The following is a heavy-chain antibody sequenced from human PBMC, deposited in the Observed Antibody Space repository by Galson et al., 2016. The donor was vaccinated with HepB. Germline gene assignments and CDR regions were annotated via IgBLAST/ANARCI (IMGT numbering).Heavy chain of an antibody. CDR1: GGTFSSYA. CDR3: ARGADGYNSHFDY. Sequence: SVKVSCKASGGTFSSYATSWVRQAPGQGLEWMGGIIPMFGTAKYAQNFQGRVTITADESTNTAYMELSSLRSEDTAVYYCARGADGYNSHFDYWGQRTLVTVSS. V-gene: IGHV1-69*13. D-gene: IGHD5-24*01. J-gene: IGHJ4*02. CDR2: IIPMFGTA.